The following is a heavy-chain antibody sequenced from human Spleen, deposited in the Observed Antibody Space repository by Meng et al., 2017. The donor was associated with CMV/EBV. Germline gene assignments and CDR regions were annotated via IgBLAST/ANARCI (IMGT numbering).Heavy chain of an antibody. CDR2: ISGSGGST. D-gene: IGHD5-12*01. V-gene: IGHV3-23*01. Sequence: GESLKISCAASGFTFSSYAMSWVRQAPGKGLEWVSTISGSGGSTYYADSVKGRFTISRDNSKNTLYLQMKSLRAEDTAIYYCAKGTNIVATPLFDFWGQGSLVTVSS. CDR1: GFTFSSYA. J-gene: IGHJ4*02. CDR3: AKGTNIVATPLFDF.